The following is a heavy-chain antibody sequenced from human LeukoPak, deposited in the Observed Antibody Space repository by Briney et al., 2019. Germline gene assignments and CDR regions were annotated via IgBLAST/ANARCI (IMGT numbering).Heavy chain of an antibody. Sequence: PGGSLRLSCAASGFTFSTYAMSWVRQAPGKGLEWVSAISGRDDSTYYADSVKGRFTISRDNSKNTLYLQMNSLRAEDTAVYYCAKTRGSYYGPFGCWGQGTLATVSS. J-gene: IGHJ4*02. CDR1: GFTFSTYA. V-gene: IGHV3-23*01. CDR2: ISGRDDST. CDR3: AKTRGSYYGPFGC. D-gene: IGHD1-26*01.